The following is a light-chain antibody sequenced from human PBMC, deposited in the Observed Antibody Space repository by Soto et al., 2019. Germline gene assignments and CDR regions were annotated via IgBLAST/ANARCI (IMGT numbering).Light chain of an antibody. J-gene: IGLJ2*01. V-gene: IGLV1-40*01. CDR1: SSNIGAGYD. Sequence: QSVLTQPPSVSGAXGXXXTISCTGSSSNIGAGYDVHWYQQLPGTAPKLLIYGNSNRPSGVPDRFSGSKSGTSASLAITGLQAEDEADYYCQSYDSSLSGAVFGGGTKVTVL. CDR3: QSYDSSLSGAV. CDR2: GNS.